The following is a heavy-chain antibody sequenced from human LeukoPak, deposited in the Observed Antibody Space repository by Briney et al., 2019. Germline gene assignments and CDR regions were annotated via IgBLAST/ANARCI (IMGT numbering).Heavy chain of an antibody. CDR2: IYYSGST. Sequence: SSETLSLTCTVSGGSISSYYWSWIRQPPGKGLEWIGYIYYSGSTNYNPSLKSRVTISVDTSKNQFSLKLSSVTAADTAVYYCARGSTTVTTQIDYWGQGTLVTVSS. CDR3: ARGSTTVTTQIDY. J-gene: IGHJ4*02. V-gene: IGHV4-59*01. CDR1: GGSISSYY. D-gene: IGHD4-17*01.